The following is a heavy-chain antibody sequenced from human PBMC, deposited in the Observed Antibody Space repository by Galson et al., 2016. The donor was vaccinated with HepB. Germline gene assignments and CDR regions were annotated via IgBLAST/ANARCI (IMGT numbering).Heavy chain of an antibody. Sequence: QSGAEVKKPGESLRISCKGSGYIFTSYWISWVRQMPGKGLEWMGRIDPSDSNTNNSPSFEGHVTISVDKSISTAYLQWSSLKASDTDMYYGARHRRGIPEMDVWGQGTTVTVSS. D-gene: IGHD1-14*01. J-gene: IGHJ6*02. V-gene: IGHV5-10-1*01. CDR3: ARHRRGIPEMDV. CDR2: IDPSDSNT. CDR1: GYIFTSYW.